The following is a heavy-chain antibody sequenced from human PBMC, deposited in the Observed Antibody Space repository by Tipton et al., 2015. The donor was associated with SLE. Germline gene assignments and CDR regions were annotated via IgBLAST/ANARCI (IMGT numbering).Heavy chain of an antibody. CDR3: AIGRDGYNVDF. J-gene: IGHJ4*02. Sequence: TLSLTCTVSGGSISSSSYYWGWIRQPPGKGLEWIGSIFYSGSTNYNPSLKSRVTISVDTSKNQFSLKLTSVTAADTAVYYCAIGRDGYNVDFWGQGTLVTVSS. D-gene: IGHD5-24*01. V-gene: IGHV4-39*07. CDR1: GGSISSSSYY. CDR2: IFYSGST.